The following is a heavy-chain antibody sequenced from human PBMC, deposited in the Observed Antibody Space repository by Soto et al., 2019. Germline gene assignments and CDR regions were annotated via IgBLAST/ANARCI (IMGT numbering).Heavy chain of an antibody. J-gene: IGHJ4*02. V-gene: IGHV3-23*01. CDR2: ISGSGDST. Sequence: PGGSLRLSCAASGFTFGTFTMNWVRQAPGKGLEWVSAISGSGDSTYYADSVKGRLTISRDNSKNTVYLQVNSLRAEDTAVYYCAKGGGWLYYFDYWGQGTLVTVSS. D-gene: IGHD6-19*01. CDR3: AKGGGWLYYFDY. CDR1: GFTFGTFT.